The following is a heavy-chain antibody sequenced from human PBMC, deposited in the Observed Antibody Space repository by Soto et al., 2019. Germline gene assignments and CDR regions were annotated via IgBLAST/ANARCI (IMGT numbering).Heavy chain of an antibody. V-gene: IGHV3-23*01. CDR1: GFTFISYA. J-gene: IGHJ4*02. CDR2: ISGSGGST. CDR3: AKEWYYYDSSGYYDY. D-gene: IGHD3-22*01. Sequence: PWGSLRLSCAASGFTFISYAIIFVRHSPFKWLEWVSAISGSGGSTYYADSVKGRFTISRDNSKNTLYLQMNSLRAEDTAVYYCAKEWYYYDSSGYYDYWGQGTLVTVSS.